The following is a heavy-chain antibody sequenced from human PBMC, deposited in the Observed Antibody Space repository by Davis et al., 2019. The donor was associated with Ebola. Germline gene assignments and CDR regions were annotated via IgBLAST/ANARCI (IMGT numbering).Heavy chain of an antibody. CDR1: GFTFSNFW. V-gene: IGHV3-7*04. CDR2: INQDGREI. J-gene: IGHJ4*02. Sequence: PGGSLRLSCAASGFTFSNFWMSWVRQTPGKGLEWLANINQDGREIHFVDSVKGRFTISRDNAKNSLYLQMNSLRADDTAVYYCARGAFGGVILGYWGQGTLVTVSS. D-gene: IGHD3-16*02. CDR3: ARGAFGGVILGY.